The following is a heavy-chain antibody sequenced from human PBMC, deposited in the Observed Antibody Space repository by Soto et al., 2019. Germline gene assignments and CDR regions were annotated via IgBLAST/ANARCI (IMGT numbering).Heavy chain of an antibody. CDR2: IYDSVNT. V-gene: IGHV4-31*03. CDR3: ERVDNRGYLAILTDY. Sequence: SETLSLTCTVSGDSLSSGGHYWSWIRQHPGKGLEWIGHIYDSVNTYYSPSLRSRVTISADMSKNQFSLNLRSVTAADTAVYYCERVDNRGYLAILTDYWGQGTLVTVYS. D-gene: IGHD3-3*02. CDR1: GDSLSSGGHY. J-gene: IGHJ4*02.